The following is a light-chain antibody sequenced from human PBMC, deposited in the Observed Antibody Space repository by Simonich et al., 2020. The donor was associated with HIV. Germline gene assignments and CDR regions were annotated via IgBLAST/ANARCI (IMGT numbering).Light chain of an antibody. CDR2: GAS. J-gene: IGKJ4*01. CDR1: QSVSSN. V-gene: IGKV3-15*01. CDR3: QQSYSTPLA. Sequence: EIVMTQSPATLSVSPGDRATLSCRASQSVSSNLAWDQQKPGQAPRLLIYGASTRASGIPARFSGSGSGTDFTLTISSMQSEDFATYYCQQSYSTPLAFGGGTKVEIK.